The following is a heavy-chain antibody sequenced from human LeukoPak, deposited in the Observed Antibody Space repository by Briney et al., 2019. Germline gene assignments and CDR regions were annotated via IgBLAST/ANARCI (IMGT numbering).Heavy chain of an antibody. D-gene: IGHD5-18*01. J-gene: IGHJ3*02. CDR2: ISSRTTFI. CDR1: GFTFSSYN. CDR3: ARDQGYSYDWDAFDI. V-gene: IGHV3-21*01. Sequence: GGPLRLSCAASGFTFSSYNMNWVRQAPGKGLEWVSSISSRTTFIYYAGSVRGRFTISRDNAKNSLYLQMNGLRAEDTAVYYCARDQGYSYDWDAFDIWGQGTMVTVSS.